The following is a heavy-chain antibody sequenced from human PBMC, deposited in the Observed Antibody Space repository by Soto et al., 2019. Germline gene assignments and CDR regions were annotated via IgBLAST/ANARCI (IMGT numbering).Heavy chain of an antibody. CDR3: ATAPKARYFDEGSCTDF. D-gene: IGHD2-15*01. CDR2: FDPETTEI. V-gene: IGHV1-24*01. Sequence: QVQLVQSGAEVKKPGASVKVACKVSGYTVTELSIHWVRQAPGKGLEWMGGFDPETTEIIYARKFQGRVTMTEDISTDTAYMELSGLRSEDTAVYYCATAPKARYFDEGSCTDFWGQGTLVTVSS. CDR1: GYTVTELS. J-gene: IGHJ4*02.